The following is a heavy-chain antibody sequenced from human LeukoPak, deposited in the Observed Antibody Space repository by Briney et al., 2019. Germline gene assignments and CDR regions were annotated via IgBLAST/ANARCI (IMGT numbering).Heavy chain of an antibody. CDR1: GYTFTSYY. Sequence: ASVKVSCKASGYTFTSYYMYWVRQAPGQGLEWMGIINPSGGSTSYAQKFQGRVTMTRDTSTSTVYMELSSLRSEDTAVYYCARGDYYDSSGSPLYDAFDIWGQGTMVTVSS. CDR3: ARGDYYDSSGSPLYDAFDI. J-gene: IGHJ3*02. CDR2: INPSGGST. V-gene: IGHV1-46*01. D-gene: IGHD3-22*01.